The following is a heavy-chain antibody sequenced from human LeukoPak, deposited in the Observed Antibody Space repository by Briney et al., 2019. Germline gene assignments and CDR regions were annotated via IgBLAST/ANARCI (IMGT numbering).Heavy chain of an antibody. CDR3: ARLEDR. V-gene: IGHV4-39*01. CDR1: GASISSYY. J-gene: IGHJ4*02. D-gene: IGHD2-15*01. CDR2: IYYSGST. Sequence: SETLSLTCTVSGASISSYYWGWIRQPPGKGLEWIGSIYYSGSTYYNPSLKSRVTISVDTSKNQFSLKLSSVTAADTAVYYCARLEDRWGQGTLVTVSS.